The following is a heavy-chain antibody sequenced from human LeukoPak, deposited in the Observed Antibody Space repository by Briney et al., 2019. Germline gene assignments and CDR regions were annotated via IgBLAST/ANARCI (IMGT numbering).Heavy chain of an antibody. CDR3: AVRGVAVTGTHFDY. CDR1: GGSISSGGYS. CDR2: IYHSGST. V-gene: IGHV4-30-2*01. Sequence: PSQTLSLTCAVSGGSISSGGYSWSWIRQPPGKGLEWIGYIYHSGSTYYNPSLKSRVTISVDRSKNQFSLKLSSVTAADTAVYYCAVRGVAVTGTHFDYWGQGTLVTVSS. J-gene: IGHJ4*02. D-gene: IGHD2-21*02.